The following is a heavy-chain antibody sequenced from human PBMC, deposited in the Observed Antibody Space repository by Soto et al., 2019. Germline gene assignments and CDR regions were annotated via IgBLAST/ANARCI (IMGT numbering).Heavy chain of an antibody. V-gene: IGHV3-23*01. Sequence: PGGSLRLSCAASGFALSSCVMSWVRQAPGKGLEWVSTIKTSGDSIFYADPVKGRFTASRDDSRNTLYLQMDSLRAEDTATYYCTKDVTGDIGADYWGPGTPVTVSS. D-gene: IGHD2-21*02. CDR3: TKDVTGDIGADY. CDR2: IKTSGDSI. J-gene: IGHJ4*02. CDR1: GFALSSCV.